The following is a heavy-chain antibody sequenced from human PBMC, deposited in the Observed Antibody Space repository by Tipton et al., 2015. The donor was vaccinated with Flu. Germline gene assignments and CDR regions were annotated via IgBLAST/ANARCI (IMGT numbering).Heavy chain of an antibody. CDR1: GGSISSYY. J-gene: IGHJ6*02. CDR3: ARSSYYYDSSGYYFLYYYYSMDV. D-gene: IGHD3-22*01. Sequence: GLVKPSETLSLTCTVSGGSISSYYWSWIRQPPGKGLEWIGYIYYSGSTNYNPSLKSRVTISVDTSKNQFSLKLSSVTAADTAVYYCARSSYYYDSSGYYFLYYYYSMDVWGQGTTVTVSS. CDR2: IYYSGST. V-gene: IGHV4-59*01.